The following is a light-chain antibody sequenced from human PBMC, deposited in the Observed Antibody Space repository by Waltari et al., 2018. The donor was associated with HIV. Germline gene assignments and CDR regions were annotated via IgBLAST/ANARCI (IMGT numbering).Light chain of an antibody. J-gene: IGLJ2*01. Sequence: QSVLTQPHSVSAAPGQKVTISCSGSSSNIGDNYVSWYQQLPGTAPKLLIYDNNKRPSGIPDRFSASKSGTSATLGITGLQTGDEADYYCGTWDSSLSAGLFGGGTKLTVL. CDR3: GTWDSSLSAGL. CDR2: DNN. V-gene: IGLV1-51*01. CDR1: SSNIGDNY.